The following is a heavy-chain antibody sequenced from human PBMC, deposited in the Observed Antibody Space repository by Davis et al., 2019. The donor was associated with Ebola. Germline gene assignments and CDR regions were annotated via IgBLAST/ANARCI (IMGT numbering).Heavy chain of an antibody. CDR1: GYSFTSYW. V-gene: IGHV5-10-1*01. CDR2: IDPSDSYT. Sequence: KVSCKGSGYSFTSYWISWVRQMPGKGLEWMGRIDPSDSYTNYSPSFQGHVTISADKSISTAYLQWSSLKASDTAMYYCARQGAPYSAPANWGQGTLVTVSS. D-gene: IGHD1-26*01. CDR3: ARQGAPYSAPAN. J-gene: IGHJ4*02.